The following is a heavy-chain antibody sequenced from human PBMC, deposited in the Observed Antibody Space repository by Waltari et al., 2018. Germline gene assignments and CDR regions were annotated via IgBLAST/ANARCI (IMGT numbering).Heavy chain of an antibody. V-gene: IGHV3-73*01. J-gene: IGHJ3*02. D-gene: IGHD4-17*01. CDR1: GITFSDSS. CDR3: TRSGATTVAFDI. Sequence: EVQLVDSGGDLVQPGGSLQLSCAASGITFSDSSIHWVRQAPGKGLEWVGRIRNKVNNYATAFAASVSGRFTISRDYSSKTAYLQMNSLVTEDTALYYCTRSGATTVAFDIWGQGTMVTVSS. CDR2: IRNKVNNYAT.